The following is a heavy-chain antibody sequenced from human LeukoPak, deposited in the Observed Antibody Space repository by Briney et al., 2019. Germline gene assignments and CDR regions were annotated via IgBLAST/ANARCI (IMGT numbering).Heavy chain of an antibody. V-gene: IGHV3-7*01. D-gene: IGHD1-26*01. J-gene: IGHJ5*02. Sequence: PGGSLRLSCAASGFTFASYWMTWARQAPGKGLELVANIKEDGSEKYYADSVKGRFTISRDNAKNSLYLQMNRLRAEDTALYYCVYGGSYYVAWGQGTLVTVSS. CDR1: GFTFASYW. CDR3: VYGGSYYVA. CDR2: IKEDGSEK.